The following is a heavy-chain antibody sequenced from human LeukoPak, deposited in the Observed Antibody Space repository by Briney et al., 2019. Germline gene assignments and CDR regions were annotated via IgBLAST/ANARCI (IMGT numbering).Heavy chain of an antibody. Sequence: SETLSLTCTVSDGSISSSGCYWGWIRQPPGKGLEWIGSIHNSGSTYYNPSLKSRVTIFGGTSKNQFSLKLSSVTAADTAFYYCARRTGSHLPNWFDPWGQGTLVTVSS. V-gene: IGHV4-39*01. CDR1: DGSISSSGCY. CDR2: IHNSGST. J-gene: IGHJ5*02. CDR3: ARRTGSHLPNWFDP. D-gene: IGHD3-10*01.